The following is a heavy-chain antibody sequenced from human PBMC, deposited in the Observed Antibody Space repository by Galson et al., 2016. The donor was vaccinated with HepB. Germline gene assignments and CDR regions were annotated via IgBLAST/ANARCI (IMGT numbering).Heavy chain of an antibody. D-gene: IGHD1-26*01. CDR1: GDTITSSDW. CDR3: ARAGIIVGASRDAFDI. J-gene: IGHJ3*02. Sequence: SETLSLTCAVSGDTITSSDWWSWVRQPPGKGLEWIGEIQHGGSTNYNPSLKSRVTISVDKSQNQFFLNLNSVTAADTAVYYCARAGIIVGASRDAFDIWGQGTMITVSS. V-gene: IGHV4-4*02. CDR2: IQHGGST.